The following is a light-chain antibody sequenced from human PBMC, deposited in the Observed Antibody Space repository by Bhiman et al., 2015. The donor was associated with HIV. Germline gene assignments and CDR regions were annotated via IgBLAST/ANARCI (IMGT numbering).Light chain of an antibody. J-gene: IGLJ3*02. V-gene: IGLV3-1*01. CDR1: KLGDKY. CDR3: NSRDTSGNHWV. CDR2: QDT. Sequence: SYALTQPPSVSVSPGQTASVTCSGDKLGDKYTCWYQQKPGQSPVLVIYQDTKRPSGIPERFSGSNSGNTATLTISGTQPMDESDYYCNSRDTSGNHWVFGGGTKLTVL.